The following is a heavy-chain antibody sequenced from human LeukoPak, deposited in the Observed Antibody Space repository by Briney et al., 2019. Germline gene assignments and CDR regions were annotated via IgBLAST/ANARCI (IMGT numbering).Heavy chain of an antibody. CDR2: IYDSRHT. J-gene: IGHJ6*03. V-gene: IGHV4-39*01. CDR1: GGSISSSNYY. D-gene: IGHD3-3*01. CDR3: ARHRRDHDFWSGSNPTDYYYYMDV. Sequence: PSETLYLTCTVSGGSISSSNYYWGWIRQPPGNGLEWIGTIYDSRHTYYNPSLKSRVTIFVDTSQNPFSLKLSSVTAADTAVYYCARHRRDHDFWSGSNPTDYYYYMDVWGKGTSVTVS.